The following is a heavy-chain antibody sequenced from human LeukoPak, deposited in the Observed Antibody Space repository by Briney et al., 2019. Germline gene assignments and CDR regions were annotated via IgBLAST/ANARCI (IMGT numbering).Heavy chain of an antibody. D-gene: IGHD6-13*01. Sequence: GGSLRLSCAASGFTFSDYYMSWIRQAPGKGLEWVSYISSSGSTIYYADSVKGRFTISRDNAKNSLYLQMNSLRAEDTAVYYCARDRGAYSSHTGGEAFDYWGQGTLVTVSS. CDR3: ARDRGAYSSHTGGEAFDY. CDR2: ISSSGSTI. V-gene: IGHV3-11*01. J-gene: IGHJ4*02. CDR1: GFTFSDYY.